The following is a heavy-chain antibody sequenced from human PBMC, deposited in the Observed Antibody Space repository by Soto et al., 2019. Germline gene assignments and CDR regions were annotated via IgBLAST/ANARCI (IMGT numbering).Heavy chain of an antibody. Sequence: SVKVSCKASGGTFSSYAISWVRQAPGQGLEWMGGIIPIFGTANYAQKFQGRVTITADESTSTAYMELSSLRSEDTAVYYCAREYGSGGSCYSNFDYWGQGTLVTVSS. D-gene: IGHD2-15*01. V-gene: IGHV1-69*13. J-gene: IGHJ4*01. CDR1: GGTFSSYA. CDR2: IIPIFGTA. CDR3: AREYGSGGSCYSNFDY.